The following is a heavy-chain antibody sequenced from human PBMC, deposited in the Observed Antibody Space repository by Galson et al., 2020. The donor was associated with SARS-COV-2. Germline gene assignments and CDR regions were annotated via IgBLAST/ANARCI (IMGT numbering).Heavy chain of an antibody. CDR3: ARERLAGDAFDI. V-gene: IGHV3-30*04. Sequence: GESLKISCAASGFTFSSYAMHWVRQAPGKGLEWVAVISYDGSNKYYADSVKGRFTISRDNSKNTLYLQMNSLRAEDTAVYYCARERLAGDAFDIWGQGTMVTVSS. CDR1: GFTFSSYA. J-gene: IGHJ3*02. D-gene: IGHD6-19*01. CDR2: ISYDGSNK.